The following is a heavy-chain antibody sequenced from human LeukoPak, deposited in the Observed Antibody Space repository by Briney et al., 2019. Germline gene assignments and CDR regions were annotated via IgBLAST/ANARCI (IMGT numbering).Heavy chain of an antibody. CDR2: VYYSGST. CDR1: GGSISSGSYY. Sequence: SETLSLTCTVSGGSISSGSYYWGWIRQPPGKGLEWIGSVYYSGSTYYNPSLKSRVTISVDTSKMQFSLKLTSVTAADTAVYYCAKAGSLGGARYSWGQGTLVTVSS. D-gene: IGHD3-10*01. V-gene: IGHV4-39*07. CDR3: AKAGSLGGARYS. J-gene: IGHJ4*02.